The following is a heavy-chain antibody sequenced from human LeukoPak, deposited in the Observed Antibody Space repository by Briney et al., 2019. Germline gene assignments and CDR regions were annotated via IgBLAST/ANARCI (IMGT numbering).Heavy chain of an antibody. V-gene: IGHV3-21*01. J-gene: IGHJ6*03. Sequence: GGSLRLSCAASGFTFSSYSMNWVRQAPGKGLEWVSSINSVSYMYYADSVKGRFTISRDNAKNSLYLQMNNLRAEDTAVYYCARDRHSTYYYHMDVWGKGTTVSVSS. CDR3: ARDRHSTYYYHMDV. CDR2: INSVSYM. CDR1: GFTFSSYS. D-gene: IGHD2-21*01.